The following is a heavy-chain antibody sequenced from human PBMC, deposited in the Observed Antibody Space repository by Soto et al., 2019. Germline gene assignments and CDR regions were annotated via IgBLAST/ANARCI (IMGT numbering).Heavy chain of an antibody. J-gene: IGHJ4*02. CDR3: TIEGAYPGPDFDY. CDR2: TKNKANSYTT. D-gene: IGHD3-16*01. CDR1: GFTFSDRY. V-gene: IGHV3-72*01. Sequence: GGSLRLSCAASGFTFSDRYMDWVRQAPGKGLEWVGRTKNKANSYTTEYAASVKGRFTISRDYSRDSVYLQMNSLKTDDTAVYYCTIEGAYPGPDFDYWGQGTLVTVS.